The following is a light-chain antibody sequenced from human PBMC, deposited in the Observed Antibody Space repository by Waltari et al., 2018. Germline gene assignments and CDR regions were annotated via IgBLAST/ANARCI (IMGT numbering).Light chain of an antibody. CDR2: RDT. V-gene: IGLV3-1*01. CDR1: ELGDRY. CDR3: QTWDTNTPL. J-gene: IGLJ2*01. Sequence: SSELTQPPSVSVSPGQTATVTCSGDELGDRYASWYQQRPGQSPLLVIYRDTMWPSGIPERFSGSNSGTTATLTISGTQAMDEADYYCQTWDTNTPLFGGGTKLTVL.